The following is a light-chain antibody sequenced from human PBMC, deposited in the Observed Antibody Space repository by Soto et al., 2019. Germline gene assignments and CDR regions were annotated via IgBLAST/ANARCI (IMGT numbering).Light chain of an antibody. Sequence: IQLTQSPSSLSASGGGRVTITCRASQGIGSNLAWYLQKPGEAPKLLVYGASTLQGGVPSRFSGSGSGTLFTLTITSLQPEDFATYFCQQSNSYPLTFGGGTKV. V-gene: IGKV1-9*01. CDR3: QQSNSYPLT. CDR2: GAS. J-gene: IGKJ4*01. CDR1: QGIGSN.